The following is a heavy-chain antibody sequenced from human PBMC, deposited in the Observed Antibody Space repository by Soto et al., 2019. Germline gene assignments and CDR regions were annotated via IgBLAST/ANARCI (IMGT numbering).Heavy chain of an antibody. CDR3: AQALVITGGDGFDI. D-gene: IGHD1-1*01. V-gene: IGHV4-31*02. J-gene: IGHJ3*02. Sequence: QVRLQEWGPGLVKPSQTLSLKCSVSGGSITTGGRYWSWIRPLPGKGLGWIGDIYYSGNTYYNASLKSRVTISVEAAKNQFSLKLSSVTAADTAVYYCAQALVITGGDGFDIWGQGRLVTVSS. CDR2: IYYSGNT. CDR1: GGSITTGGRY.